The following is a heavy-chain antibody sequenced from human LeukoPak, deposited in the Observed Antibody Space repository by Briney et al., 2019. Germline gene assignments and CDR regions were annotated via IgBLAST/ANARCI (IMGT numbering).Heavy chain of an antibody. CDR2: IYSGGST. Sequence: GGSLRLSCAASGFTVSSNYMSWVRQAPGKGLEWVSAIYSGGSTYYADSVKGRFTISRDNSKNTLYLQMNSLRAEDTAVYYCAKGIAVADSYYFDYWGQGTLVTVSS. CDR1: GFTVSSNY. CDR3: AKGIAVADSYYFDY. V-gene: IGHV3-53*01. J-gene: IGHJ4*02. D-gene: IGHD6-19*01.